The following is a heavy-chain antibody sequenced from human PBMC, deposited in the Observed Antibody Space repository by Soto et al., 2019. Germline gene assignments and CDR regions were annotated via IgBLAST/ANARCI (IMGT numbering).Heavy chain of an antibody. J-gene: IGHJ6*04. CDR1: GGSISSYY. V-gene: IGHV4-59*01. D-gene: IGHD3-9*01. CDR2: IYYSGST. Sequence: SETLSLTCTVSGGSISSYYWSWIRQPPGKGLEWIGYIYYSGSTNYNPSLKSRVTISVDTSKNQFSLKLSSVTAADTAVYYCARVVLRYCDLLPAYYSYYGMDGWGKRTMVTVSS. CDR3: ARVVLRYCDLLPAYYSYYGMDG.